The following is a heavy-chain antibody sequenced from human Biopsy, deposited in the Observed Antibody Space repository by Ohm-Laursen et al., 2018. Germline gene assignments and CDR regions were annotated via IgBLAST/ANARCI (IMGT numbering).Heavy chain of an antibody. CDR2: IYSSGGS. CDR1: GGSTNDYF. D-gene: IGHD6-19*01. CDR3: ARTPGKAVAGRFLDL. V-gene: IGHV4-4*07. Sequence: PSQTLSLARSVSGGSTNDYFWSWIRQPAGETLEWIGRIYSSGGSSYNPSLKSRISMSMDTSNNQFSLTLTSVTAADTAVYYCARTPGKAVAGRFLDLWGRGTLVTVSS. J-gene: IGHJ2*01.